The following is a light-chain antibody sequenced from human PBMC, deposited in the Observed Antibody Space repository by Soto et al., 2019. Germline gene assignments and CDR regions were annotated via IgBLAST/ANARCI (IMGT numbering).Light chain of an antibody. J-gene: IGLJ3*02. Sequence: QSALTQPASVSGSPGQSITISCTGTSSDVGGYNYVSWYQQHPGKAPKLMIYEVSNRPSGVSNRFSGSKSGNTASLTISGLRAEDEADYYCSSYTISSTPWVFGGGTKLTVL. V-gene: IGLV2-14*01. CDR3: SSYTISSTPWV. CDR2: EVS. CDR1: SSDVGGYNY.